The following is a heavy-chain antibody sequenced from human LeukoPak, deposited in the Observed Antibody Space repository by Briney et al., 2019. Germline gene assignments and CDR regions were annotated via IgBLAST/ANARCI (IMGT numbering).Heavy chain of an antibody. J-gene: IGHJ3*02. D-gene: IGHD6-13*01. CDR2: IKSKTDGGTT. V-gene: IGHV3-15*01. CDR1: GFTFSNAW. Sequence: GGSLRLSCAASGFTFSNAWMSWVRQAPGKGLEWVGRIKSKTDGGTTDYAAPVKGRFTISRDDSKNTLYLQMNRLKTEDTAVYYCTSNFLLRKQQLVDDAFDIWGQGTMVTVSS. CDR3: TSNFLLRKQQLVDDAFDI.